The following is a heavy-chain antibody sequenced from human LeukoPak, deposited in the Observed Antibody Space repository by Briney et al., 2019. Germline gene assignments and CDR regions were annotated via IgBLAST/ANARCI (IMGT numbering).Heavy chain of an antibody. J-gene: IGHJ4*02. Sequence: PGGSLRLSCAASGFTFSDYYMSWIRQAPGKGLEWVSYISSSGRTIYYADSVKGRFTISRDNAKNSLYLQMNSLRAEDTAVYYCARSIRYYDYVWGSYRSYYFDYWGQGTLVTVSS. D-gene: IGHD3-16*02. CDR1: GFTFSDYY. CDR3: ARSIRYYDYVWGSYRSYYFDY. CDR2: ISSSGRTI. V-gene: IGHV3-11*04.